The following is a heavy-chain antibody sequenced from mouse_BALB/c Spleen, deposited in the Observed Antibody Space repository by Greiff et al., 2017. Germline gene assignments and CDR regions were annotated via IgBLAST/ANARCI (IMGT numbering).Heavy chain of an antibody. CDR1: GFSLTSYG. V-gene: IGHV2-9*02. CDR2: IWAGGST. D-gene: IGHD2-14*01. J-gene: IGHJ4*01. CDR3: AREWYDGDAMDY. Sequence: QVHVKPSGPGLVAPSQSLSITCTVSGFSLTSYGVHWVRQPPGKGLEWLGVIWAGGSTNYNSALMSRLSISKDNSKSQVFLKMNSLQTDDTAMYYCAREWYDGDAMDYWGQGTSVTVSS.